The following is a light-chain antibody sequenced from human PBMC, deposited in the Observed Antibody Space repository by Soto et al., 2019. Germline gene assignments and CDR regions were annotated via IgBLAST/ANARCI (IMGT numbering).Light chain of an antibody. V-gene: IGKV1-5*03. J-gene: IGKJ4*01. CDR3: QQYKSFSLT. CDR2: KAS. Sequence: DIQMTQCPSTLSVSVGDRVTITCRASQTISSWLAWYQQKTGKAPKLLIYKASSLESGVPSRFSGSGSGTEFSLTISRLQPDDFATYYCQQYKSFSLTFGGGTKV. CDR1: QTISSW.